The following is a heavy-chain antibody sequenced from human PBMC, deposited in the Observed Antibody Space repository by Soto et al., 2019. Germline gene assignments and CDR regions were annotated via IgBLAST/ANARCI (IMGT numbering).Heavy chain of an antibody. CDR2: IIHIFGTA. V-gene: IGHV1-69*12. D-gene: IGHD1-1*01. CDR1: VGTFSSYA. J-gene: IGHJ5*02. CDR3: ARGGGWNDVGWFDP. Sequence: QVQLVQSGAEVKKPGSSVKVSCKASVGTFSSYAISWVRQAPGQGLEWMGGIIHIFGTANYAQKFQGRVTITADESTSTAYRELSSMRSEDTAVYYCARGGGWNDVGWFDPWGQGTLVNVSS.